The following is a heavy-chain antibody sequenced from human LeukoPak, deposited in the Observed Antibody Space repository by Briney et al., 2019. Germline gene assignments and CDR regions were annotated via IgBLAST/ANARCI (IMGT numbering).Heavy chain of an antibody. D-gene: IGHD6-6*01. V-gene: IGHV4-34*01. Sequence: SETLSLTCAVYGGSFSGYYWSWIRQPPGKGLEWIGEINHSGSTNYNPSLKSRVTISVDTSKNQFSLKLSSVTAADTAVYYCARGAHASYYWGQGTLVTVSS. CDR2: INHSGST. CDR1: GGSFSGYY. CDR3: ARGAHASYY. J-gene: IGHJ4*02.